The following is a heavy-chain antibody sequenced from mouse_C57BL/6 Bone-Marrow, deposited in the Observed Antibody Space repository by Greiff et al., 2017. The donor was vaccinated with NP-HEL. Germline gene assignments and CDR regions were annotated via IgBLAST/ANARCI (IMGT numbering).Heavy chain of an antibody. CDR2: VYPYNGGT. D-gene: IGHD1-3*01. J-gene: IGHJ4*01. CDR3: AREDLTNPGDYAMDY. Sequence: EVQLQQSGPVLVKPGPSVKISCKASGFTFTDYYMHWVKQSHGKSLEWIGLVYPYNGGTSYTQKFKGKATLTVDTSSSTAYMELNSLTSEDSAVYYCAREDLTNPGDYAMDYWGQGTSVTVSS. CDR1: GFTFTDYY. V-gene: IGHV1-36*01.